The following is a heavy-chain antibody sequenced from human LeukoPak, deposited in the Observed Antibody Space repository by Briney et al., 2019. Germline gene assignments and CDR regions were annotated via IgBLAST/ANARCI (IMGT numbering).Heavy chain of an antibody. Sequence: PSQTLSLTCTVSGGSISSGGYYWSWIRQHPGKGLEWIGYIYYSGSTYYNPSLKSRVTISVDTSKNQFSLKLSSVTAADTAVYYCARRLATYYYGMDVWGQGTTVTVSS. V-gene: IGHV4-31*03. J-gene: IGHJ6*02. CDR3: ARRLATYYYGMDV. D-gene: IGHD6-19*01. CDR1: GGSISSGGYY. CDR2: IYYSGST.